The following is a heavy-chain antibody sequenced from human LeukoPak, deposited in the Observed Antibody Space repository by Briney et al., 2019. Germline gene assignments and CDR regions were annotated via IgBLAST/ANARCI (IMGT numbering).Heavy chain of an antibody. J-gene: IGHJ4*01. D-gene: IGHD2-2*01. CDR1: GYSISSGYY. V-gene: IGHV4-38-2*02. CDR3: ARHAPVEPPARAFDF. Sequence: SETLSLTCTVSGYSISSGYYWGWIRQPPGKGLEWIGSIYHSGSTYYNPSLKSRLTISVDTSKNQFSLRLSSVTAADTAIYYCARHAPVEPPARAFDFWGHGNLVVV. CDR2: IYHSGST.